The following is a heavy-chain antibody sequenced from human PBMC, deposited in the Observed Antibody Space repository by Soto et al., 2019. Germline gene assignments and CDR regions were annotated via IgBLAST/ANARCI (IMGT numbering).Heavy chain of an antibody. D-gene: IGHD3-10*01. CDR2: ISDSGGIT. CDR3: AKDGFSGSGKYYFDY. J-gene: IGHJ4*02. CDR1: GFTFSNYA. V-gene: IGHV3-23*01. Sequence: GGSLRLSCAASGFTFSNYAMNWVRQAPGKGLEWVSVISDSGGITYYSDSVKGRFTISIDNSKNTLYLHMNSLTAEDTAVYYCAKDGFSGSGKYYFDYWGQGTLVTVSS.